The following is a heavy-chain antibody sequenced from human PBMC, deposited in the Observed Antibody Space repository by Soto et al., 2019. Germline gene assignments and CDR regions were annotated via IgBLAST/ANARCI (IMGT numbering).Heavy chain of an antibody. CDR1: GFTFSSYA. CDR2: ISYDGSNK. V-gene: IGHV3-30-3*01. J-gene: IGHJ4*02. Sequence: GGSLRLSCAASGFTFSSYAMHWVRQAPGKGLEWVAVISYDGSNKYYADSVKGRFTISRDNSKNTLYLQMNSLRAEDTAVYYCARGYWETVYYFDYWGQGTLVTVS. CDR3: ARGYWETVYYFDY. D-gene: IGHD1-26*01.